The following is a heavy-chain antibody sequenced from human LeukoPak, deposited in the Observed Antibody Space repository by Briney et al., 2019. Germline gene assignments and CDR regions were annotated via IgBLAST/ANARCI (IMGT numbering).Heavy chain of an antibody. D-gene: IGHD3-3*01. CDR1: GYTFTGYY. Sequence: GASVKVSCKASGYTFTGYYMHWVRLAPGQGLEWMGWINPSSGGTNFAQKFQGRVTMTRDTSISTVYMELSRLRSDDTAMFYCARGNTIFGVESDYFDYWGQGTLVTVSS. V-gene: IGHV1-2*02. CDR2: INPSSGGT. J-gene: IGHJ4*02. CDR3: ARGNTIFGVESDYFDY.